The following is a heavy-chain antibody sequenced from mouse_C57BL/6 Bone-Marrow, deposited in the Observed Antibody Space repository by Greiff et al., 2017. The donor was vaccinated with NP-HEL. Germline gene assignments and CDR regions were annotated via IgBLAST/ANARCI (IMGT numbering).Heavy chain of an antibody. V-gene: IGHV1-75*01. D-gene: IGHD1-1*01. CDR1: GYTFTDYY. Sequence: VQLVESGPELVKPGASVKISCKASGYTFTDYYINWVKQRPGQGLEWIGWIFPGSGSTYYNEKFKGKATLTVDKSSSTAYMLLSSLTSEDSAVYFCARPYYYGSSYDAMDYWGQGTSVTVSS. J-gene: IGHJ4*01. CDR2: IFPGSGST. CDR3: ARPYYYGSSYDAMDY.